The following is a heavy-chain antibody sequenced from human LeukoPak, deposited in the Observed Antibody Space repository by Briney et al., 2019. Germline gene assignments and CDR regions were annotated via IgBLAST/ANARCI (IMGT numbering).Heavy chain of an antibody. Sequence: GGSLRLSCAASGFTFSSYAMSWVRQAPGKGLEWVSAISGSGGSTYYADSVKGRFTISRDNSKNTLYLQMNSLRAEDTAVYYCASLDWLLSHKDSWYFDYWGQGTLVTVSS. CDR3: ASLDWLLSHKDSWYFDY. CDR2: ISGSGGST. D-gene: IGHD3-9*01. V-gene: IGHV3-23*01. CDR1: GFTFSSYA. J-gene: IGHJ4*02.